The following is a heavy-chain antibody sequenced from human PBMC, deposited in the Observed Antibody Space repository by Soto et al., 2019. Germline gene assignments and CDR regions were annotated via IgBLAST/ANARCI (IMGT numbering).Heavy chain of an antibody. CDR2: IWGSGDRT. J-gene: IGHJ6*02. CDR3: AKTGPYCGGDCSRYFYGMDV. Sequence: GGSLRLSCAASGFAFRTYAMAWVRQAPGKGLEWVSGIWGSGDRTFYADSVKGRFTISRDNPRNTLYLQMYSLTAEDTALYYCAKTGPYCGGDCSRYFYGMDVWGQGTTVTVSS. D-gene: IGHD2-21*02. V-gene: IGHV3-23*01. CDR1: GFAFRTYA.